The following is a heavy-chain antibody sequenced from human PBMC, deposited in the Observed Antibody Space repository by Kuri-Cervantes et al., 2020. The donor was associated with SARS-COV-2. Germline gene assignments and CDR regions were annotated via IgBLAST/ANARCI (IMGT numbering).Heavy chain of an antibody. CDR1: GFIFSSYG. V-gene: IGHV3-30*03. CDR2: ISYDGNYK. D-gene: IGHD1-1*01. Sequence: GESLKISCAASGFIFSSYGMHWVRQAPGKGLEWVAVISYDGNYKYYADSVKGRFTISRDNSKNMLFLQMNSLRAEDTAVYYCVRDGDHWNFGYWGQGTLVTVSS. CDR3: VRDGDHWNFGY. J-gene: IGHJ4*02.